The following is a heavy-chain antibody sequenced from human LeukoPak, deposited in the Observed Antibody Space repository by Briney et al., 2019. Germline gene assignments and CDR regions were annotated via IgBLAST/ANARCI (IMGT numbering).Heavy chain of an antibody. D-gene: IGHD3-10*01. V-gene: IGHV4-4*07. J-gene: IGHJ6*03. CDR3: ARDRLAMVRGVIGYYYYYMDV. CDR1: GGSISSYY. Sequence: PSETLSLTCTVPGGSISSYYWSWIRQPAGKGLEWIGRIYTSGSTNYNPSLKSRVTISVDTSKNQFSLKLSSVTAADTAVYYCARDRLAMVRGVIGYYYYYMDVWGKGTTVTVSS. CDR2: IYTSGST.